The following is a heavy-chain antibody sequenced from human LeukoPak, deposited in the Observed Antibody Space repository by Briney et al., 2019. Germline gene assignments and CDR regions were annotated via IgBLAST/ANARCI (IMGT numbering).Heavy chain of an antibody. J-gene: IGHJ4*02. V-gene: IGHV3-74*03. CDR2: IRCDGTIK. CDR1: GFPFSSYW. CDR3: SRSQFDY. Sequence: PGRTLRLSCEPSGFPFSSYWMLCVRRAPGKGLVRVSRIRCDGTIKTNADFVRDRFIISRDNTKNILYLQMNSLRVEDTAIYFCSRSQFDYWGQGVLVTVSS.